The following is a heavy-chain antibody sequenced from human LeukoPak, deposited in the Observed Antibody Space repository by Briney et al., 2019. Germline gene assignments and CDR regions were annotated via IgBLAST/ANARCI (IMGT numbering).Heavy chain of an antibody. V-gene: IGHV3-30*02. J-gene: IGHJ4*02. D-gene: IGHD1-26*01. CDR2: IRYDGSNK. Sequence: GGSLRLSCAASGFTFSTYDMHWVRQAPGKGLEWVAFIRYDGSNKYYADSVKGRFTISRDNSKNTNTLYLQMNGLRAEDTAVYYCAKSGSYYTKEFDYWGQGTLVTVSS. CDR1: GFTFSTYD. CDR3: AKSGSYYTKEFDY.